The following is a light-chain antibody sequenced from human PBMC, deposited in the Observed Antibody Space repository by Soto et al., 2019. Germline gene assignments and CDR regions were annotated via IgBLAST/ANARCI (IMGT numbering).Light chain of an antibody. V-gene: IGLV2-14*01. CDR2: EVT. CDR1: SSDIGIYKY. CDR3: SSYTSSSTYV. J-gene: IGLJ1*01. Sequence: QSALTQPASVSGSPGQSIAISCTGSSSDIGIYKYVSWYQQHPGKVPKLIIYEVTNRPSGVSNRFSGSKSGNTASLTISGLQAEDEADYYCSSYTSSSTYVFGPGTKLTVL.